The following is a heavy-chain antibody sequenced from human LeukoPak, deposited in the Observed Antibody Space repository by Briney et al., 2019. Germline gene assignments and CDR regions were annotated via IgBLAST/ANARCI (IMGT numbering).Heavy chain of an antibody. CDR3: ARAEGEADYDSSGQLEYFQH. J-gene: IGHJ1*01. CDR2: IYSSGST. D-gene: IGHD3-22*01. Sequence: ASETLSLTCTVSGASISAFHWTWFRQPAGKGLEWIGLIYSSGSTLFNPSLKSRVAMSVDLTKNQLSLKLTSVTAADTAMYYCARAEGEADYDSSGQLEYFQHWGQGTLVTVSS. CDR1: GASISAFH. V-gene: IGHV4-4*07.